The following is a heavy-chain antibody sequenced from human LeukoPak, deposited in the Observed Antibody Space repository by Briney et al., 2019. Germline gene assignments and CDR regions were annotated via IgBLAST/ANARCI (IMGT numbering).Heavy chain of an antibody. CDR3: ARGLNFDY. Sequence: SGGSLRLSLAASGFTFSSYSMNGVRQAPGKGLGWVSSISSSSSYIYYADSVKGRFTISRDNAKNSLYLQMNSLRAEDTAVYYCARGLNFDYWGQGTLVTVSS. CDR1: GFTFSSYS. D-gene: IGHD5-12*01. J-gene: IGHJ4*02. CDR2: ISSSSSYI. V-gene: IGHV3-21*01.